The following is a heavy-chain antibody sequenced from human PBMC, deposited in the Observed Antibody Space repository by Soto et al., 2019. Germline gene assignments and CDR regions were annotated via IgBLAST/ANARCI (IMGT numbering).Heavy chain of an antibody. J-gene: IGHJ4*02. V-gene: IGHV3-23*04. CDR1: RFTFSNYA. CDR2: ISGSGGNT. Sequence: EVQLVQSGGGLVQPGGSLRLSCAASRFTFSNYALTWVRQAPGKGLEWVSTISGSGGNTYYADSVRGRFIISRDNPKNTLFLQMNSLRADDTAVYYCARGMATTRGDWGQGTLVTVSS. CDR3: ARGMATTRGD. D-gene: IGHD3-10*01.